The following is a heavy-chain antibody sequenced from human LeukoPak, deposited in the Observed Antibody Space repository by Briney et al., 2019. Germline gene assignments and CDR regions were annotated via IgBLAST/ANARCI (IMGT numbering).Heavy chain of an antibody. D-gene: IGHD3-22*01. V-gene: IGHV1-18*01. CDR2: FSAYNGHT. J-gene: IGHJ3*02. CDR3: ARDRCRYDSSVDAFDI. CDR1: GYTFTTYG. Sequence: ASVKVSCKASGYTFTTYGISWVRQAPGQGLEWMAWFSAYNGHTNYAQNFQDRVTMTTDTSTSTAYMELRSLRSDDTAVYYCARDRCRYDSSVDAFDIWGQGTMVTASS.